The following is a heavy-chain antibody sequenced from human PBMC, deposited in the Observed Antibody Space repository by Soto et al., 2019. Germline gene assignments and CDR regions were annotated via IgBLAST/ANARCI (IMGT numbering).Heavy chain of an antibody. D-gene: IGHD2-15*01. Sequence: PGGSLRLSCAASGFTFRNACINWVRQPPGKGLEWVGRIKSKNNGGTTDFAAPVKGRFAISRDDSQNMVFLQMNSLKTEDTATYYCTTDSYISTVVVRFDYWGHGTLVTVSS. J-gene: IGHJ4*03. CDR3: TTDSYISTVVVRFDY. CDR2: IKSKNNGGTT. V-gene: IGHV3-15*07. CDR1: GFTFRNAC.